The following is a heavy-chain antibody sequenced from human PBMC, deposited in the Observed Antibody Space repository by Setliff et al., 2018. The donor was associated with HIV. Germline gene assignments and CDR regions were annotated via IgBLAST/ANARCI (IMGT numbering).Heavy chain of an antibody. J-gene: IGHJ3*02. D-gene: IGHD3-10*01. CDR3: ARAPTHYFGNNKSSWPDAFDI. CDR1: GGSISSSSYY. V-gene: IGHV4-39*07. CDR2: IYYSGST. Sequence: PSETLSLTCTVSGGSISSSSYYWGWIRQPPGKGLEWIGSIYYSGSTYYNPSLKSRVTISVDTSQNQFSLKLNSVTAADTAVYYCARAPTHYFGNNKSSWPDAFDIWGLGTMVTVSS.